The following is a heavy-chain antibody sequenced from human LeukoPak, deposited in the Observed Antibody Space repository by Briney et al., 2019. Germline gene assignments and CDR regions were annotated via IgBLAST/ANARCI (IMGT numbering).Heavy chain of an antibody. CDR3: ARGHCSSTSCYYAAWFDP. J-gene: IGHJ5*02. D-gene: IGHD2-2*01. V-gene: IGHV4-39*01. Sequence: PSETLSLTCTVSGGSLSSSSYYWGWLRQPPETGLEWIGSIYYSGSTYYKPSLKSRVTISVDTSKNQFSLKLTSVTAADTAVYYCARGHCSSTSCYYAAWFDPWGQGTLVTVSS. CDR2: IYYSGST. CDR1: GGSLSSSSYY.